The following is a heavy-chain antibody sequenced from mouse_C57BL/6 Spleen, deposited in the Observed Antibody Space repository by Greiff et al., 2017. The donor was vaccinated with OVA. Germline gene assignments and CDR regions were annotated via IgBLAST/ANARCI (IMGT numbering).Heavy chain of an antibody. V-gene: IGHV1-82*01. CDR2: IYPGDGDT. J-gene: IGHJ1*03. D-gene: IGHD1-1*01. CDR3: ARASTTVVATEYFDD. Sequence: VQLQQPWAELVKPGASVKLSCKASCYTFTSYWMDWVKQRPGKGLEWIGRIYPGDGDTNYNGKFKGKATLTADKSSSTAYMQLSSLTSEDSAVYFCARASTTVVATEYFDDWGTGTTVTVSS. CDR1: CYTFTSYW.